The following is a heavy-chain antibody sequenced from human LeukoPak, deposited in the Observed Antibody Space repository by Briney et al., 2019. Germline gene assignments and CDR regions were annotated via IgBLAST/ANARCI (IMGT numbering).Heavy chain of an antibody. CDR1: GGTFSSYA. V-gene: IGHV1-69*05. Sequence: SVKVSCKASGGTFSSYAISWVRQAPGQGLEWIGRIIPIFGTANYAQKFQGRVTITTDESTSTAYMELSSLRSEDTAVYYCASHLEIAAAARFDYWGQGTLVTVSS. CDR3: ASHLEIAAAARFDY. J-gene: IGHJ4*02. D-gene: IGHD6-13*01. CDR2: IIPIFGTA.